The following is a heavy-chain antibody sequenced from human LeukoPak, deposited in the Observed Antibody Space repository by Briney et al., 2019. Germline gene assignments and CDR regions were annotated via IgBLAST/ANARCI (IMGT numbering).Heavy chain of an antibody. J-gene: IGHJ4*02. CDR3: ARRGDYYDSSGYYSYFDY. CDR1: GGSISSYY. CDR2: IYYSGST. D-gene: IGHD3-22*01. V-gene: IGHV4-59*08. Sequence: SETLSLTCTVSGGSISSYYWSWIRQPPGKGLEWIGYIYYSGSTNYSPSLKSRVTISVDTSKNQFSLKLSSVTAADTAVYYCARRGDYYDSSGYYSYFDYWGQGTLVTVSS.